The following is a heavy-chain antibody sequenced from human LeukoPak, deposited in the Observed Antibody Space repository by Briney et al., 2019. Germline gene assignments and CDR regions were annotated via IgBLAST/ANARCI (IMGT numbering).Heavy chain of an antibody. V-gene: IGHV3-48*02. Sequence: GGSLRLSCAASGFTFSAYSMSWVSQAPGKGLEWVSYISSGSVTKNYADSVKGRFTISRDNAKNSLYLQMNSLRDEDTAVYYCARLYCSGGSCPQDYWGRGTLVTVSS. CDR1: GFTFSAYS. J-gene: IGHJ4*02. D-gene: IGHD2-15*01. CDR3: ARLYCSGGSCPQDY. CDR2: ISSGSVTK.